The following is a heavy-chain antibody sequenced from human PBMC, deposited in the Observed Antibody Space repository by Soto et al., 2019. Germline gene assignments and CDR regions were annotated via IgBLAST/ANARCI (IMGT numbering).Heavy chain of an antibody. D-gene: IGHD1-26*01. CDR2: ISSSSSTI. CDR3: ARDRGIVGANYYYGMDV. V-gene: IGHV3-48*02. CDR1: GFTFSSYS. Sequence: GGSLRLSCAASGFTFSSYSMNWVRQAPGKGLEWVSYISSSSSTIYYADSVKGRFTISRDNAKNSLYLQMNSLRDEDTAVYYCARDRGIVGANYYYGMDVWGQGTTVTVSS. J-gene: IGHJ6*02.